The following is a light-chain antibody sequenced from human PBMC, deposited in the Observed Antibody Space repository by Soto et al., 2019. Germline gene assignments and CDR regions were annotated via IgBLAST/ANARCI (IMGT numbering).Light chain of an antibody. J-gene: IGKJ1*01. V-gene: IGKV3-20*01. CDR2: GAS. Sequence: IVLTQSPGTLSLSPGERATLSCRASQSVSSSYLAWYQQKPGQAPRLIIYGASSRATGIPDRFSGSGSGTEFTLTISRLEPEDFAVYYCQQYGSSPRTFGQGTKVDIK. CDR3: QQYGSSPRT. CDR1: QSVSSSY.